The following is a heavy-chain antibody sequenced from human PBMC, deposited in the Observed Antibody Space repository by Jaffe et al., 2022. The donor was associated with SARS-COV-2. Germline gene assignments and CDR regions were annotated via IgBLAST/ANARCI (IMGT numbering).Heavy chain of an antibody. V-gene: IGHV3-23*01. Sequence: EVQLLESGGGLVQPGGSLRLSCAASGFTFSSYAMSWVRQAPGKGLEWVSAISGSGGSTYYADSVKGRFTISRDNSKNTLYLQMNSLRAEDTAVYYCAKDRDIVVVVAATVFDPWGQGTLVTVSS. CDR1: GFTFSSYA. D-gene: IGHD2-15*01. J-gene: IGHJ5*02. CDR3: AKDRDIVVVVAATVFDP. CDR2: ISGSGGST.